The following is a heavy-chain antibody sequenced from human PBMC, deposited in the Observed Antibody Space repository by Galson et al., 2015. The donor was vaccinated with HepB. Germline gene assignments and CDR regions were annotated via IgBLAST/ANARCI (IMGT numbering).Heavy chain of an antibody. D-gene: IGHD1-7*01. Sequence: SLRLSCAASRFTFSNAWMNWVRQAPGKGLEWVGRIKSKTEGGTTDYAAPVKGRFTISRDDSKTTLYLQMNSLKTEDTAVYYCTAGTRFNYYYYMDVWGTGTTVTVSS. CDR3: TAGTRFNYYYYMDV. CDR1: RFTFSNAW. CDR2: IKSKTEGGTT. J-gene: IGHJ6*03. V-gene: IGHV3-15*01.